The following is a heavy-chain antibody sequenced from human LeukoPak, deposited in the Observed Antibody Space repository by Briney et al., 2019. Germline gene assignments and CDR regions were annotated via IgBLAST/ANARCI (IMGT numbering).Heavy chain of an antibody. J-gene: IGHJ4*02. V-gene: IGHV3-48*01. CDR2: ISGSSSTI. Sequence: GGSLRLSCAASGFTFSTYSMNWVRQAPGKGLEWVSYISGSSSTIYYADSVKGRFTISRDNGKNTLYLQMSSLRAEDTAVYYCARGSTYYDSSGQVPFDYWGQGTLVTVSS. CDR1: GFTFSTYS. D-gene: IGHD3-22*01. CDR3: ARGSTYYDSSGQVPFDY.